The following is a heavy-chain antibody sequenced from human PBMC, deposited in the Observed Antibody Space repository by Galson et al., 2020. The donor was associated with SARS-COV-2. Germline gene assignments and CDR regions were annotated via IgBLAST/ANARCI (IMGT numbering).Heavy chain of an antibody. V-gene: IGHV3-23*01. D-gene: IGHD4-17*01. Sequence: GESLKISCAASGFTFSRYAMAWVRQAPGKGLEWVSGISGGGGSTYSADSVKGRFTISRDISQNTVYLQMSSLRAEDTAVYYCAKDRGNDYGDQLDFWGQGTQVTVSS. J-gene: IGHJ4*02. CDR3: AKDRGNDYGDQLDF. CDR1: GFTFSRYA. CDR2: ISGGGGST.